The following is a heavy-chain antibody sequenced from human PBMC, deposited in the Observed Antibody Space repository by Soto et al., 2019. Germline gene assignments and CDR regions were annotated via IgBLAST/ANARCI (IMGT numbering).Heavy chain of an antibody. CDR1: GFTFSSYA. Sequence: EVQLLESGGGLVQPGGSLRLSCAASGFTFSSYAMSWVRQAPGKGLEWVSGISGSGGSTYYADSVKGRFTISRDNSKNTLHLQMHSVGAEDTAGYYGAKVPGQGDYWGPGTLVTVSS. V-gene: IGHV3-23*01. J-gene: IGHJ4*02. CDR3: AKVPGQGDY. CDR2: ISGSGGST.